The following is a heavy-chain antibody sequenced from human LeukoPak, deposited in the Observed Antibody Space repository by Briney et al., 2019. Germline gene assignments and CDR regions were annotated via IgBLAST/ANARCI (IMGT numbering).Heavy chain of an antibody. V-gene: IGHV4-39*07. J-gene: IGHJ4*02. CDR1: GGSFSSGDYY. CDR2: IYYSGST. CDR3: ARDLPSRITMIVVAPGSFDY. D-gene: IGHD3-22*01. Sequence: SQTLSLTCSVSGGSFSSGDYYWGWIRQPPGKGLEWIGSIYYSGSTYYNPSLKSRVTISVDTSKNQFSLKLSSVTAADTAVYYCARDLPSRITMIVVAPGSFDYWGQGTLVTVSS.